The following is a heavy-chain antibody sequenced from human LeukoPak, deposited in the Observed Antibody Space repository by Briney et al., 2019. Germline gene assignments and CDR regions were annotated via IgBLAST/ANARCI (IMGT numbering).Heavy chain of an antibody. J-gene: IGHJ4*02. V-gene: IGHV3-33*01. CDR1: GFTFSSYG. Sequence: PGGSLRLSCAASGFTFSSYGMHWVRQAPGKGLEWVAVIWYDGSNKYYADSVKGRFTISRDNSKNTLYLQMNSLRAEDTAVYYCARDPWSSSPYSFGYWGQGTLVTVSS. CDR2: IWYDGSNK. CDR3: ARDPWSSSPYSFGY. D-gene: IGHD6-6*01.